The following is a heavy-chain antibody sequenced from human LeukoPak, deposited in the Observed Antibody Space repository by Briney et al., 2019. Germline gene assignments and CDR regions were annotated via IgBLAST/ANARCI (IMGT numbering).Heavy chain of an antibody. CDR1: GYTFTDYY. J-gene: IGHJ5*02. V-gene: IGHV1-2*02. D-gene: IGHD3-9*01. CDR3: ARKYDILTGYDNWFDP. Sequence: PVASVKVSCKASGYTFTDYYIHWVRQAPGQGLEWMGWINPNTGATKYAEKFQGRVTMTGDTSISTGYMELSSLRSDDTAVYFCARKYDILTGYDNWFDPWGQGTLVTVSS. CDR2: INPNTGAT.